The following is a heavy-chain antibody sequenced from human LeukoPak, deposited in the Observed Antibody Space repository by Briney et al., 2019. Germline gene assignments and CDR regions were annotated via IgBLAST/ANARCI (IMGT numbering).Heavy chain of an antibody. J-gene: IGHJ4*02. D-gene: IGHD5-18*01. Sequence: SETLSLTCTVSGGSISSYYWSWIRQPPGKGLEWIGYIYYSGSTNYNPSLKSRVTISVDTSKNQFSLRMNYVSAADTAVYYCVRIEKSGYSYGFLGYWGPGNPVTVSS. CDR1: GGSISSYY. CDR3: VRIEKSGYSYGFLGY. CDR2: IYYSGST. V-gene: IGHV4-59*12.